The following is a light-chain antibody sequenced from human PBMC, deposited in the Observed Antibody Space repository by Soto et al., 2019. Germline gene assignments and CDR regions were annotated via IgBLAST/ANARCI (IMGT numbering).Light chain of an antibody. CDR3: QQYGSSPRT. CDR2: GAS. J-gene: IGKJ1*01. Sequence: IVLTQSPGTLSLSPGERATLSCRASQSVSNSFLAWYQQKPGQAPWLLIYGASSRATGIPDRFSGSGSGTDFTLTISRLEPEDFAVYYCQQYGSSPRTFGQGTKVEIK. CDR1: QSVSNSF. V-gene: IGKV3-20*01.